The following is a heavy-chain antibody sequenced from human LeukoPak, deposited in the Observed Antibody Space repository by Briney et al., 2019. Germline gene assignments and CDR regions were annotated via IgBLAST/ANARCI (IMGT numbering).Heavy chain of an antibody. CDR1: GGSISSSSYY. CDR3: ARDLLLSSVFDP. D-gene: IGHD3-10*01. Sequence: SETLSLTCTVSGGSISSSSYYWGWIRQPPGKGLEWIGSIYYSGSTYYNPSLKSRVTISVDTSKNQFSLKLSSVTAADTAVYYCARDLLLSSVFDPWGQGTLVTVSS. CDR2: IYYSGST. V-gene: IGHV4-39*07. J-gene: IGHJ5*02.